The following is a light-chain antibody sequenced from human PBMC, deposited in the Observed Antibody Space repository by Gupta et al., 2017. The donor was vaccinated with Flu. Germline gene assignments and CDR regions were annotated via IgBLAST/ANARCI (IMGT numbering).Light chain of an antibody. J-gene: IGLJ3*02. V-gene: IGLV2-18*01. CDR3: RLYTRSSTWV. CDR2: EIS. Sequence: VSWYQQPPGTAPKLIIFEISNRPSGVPERFSGSRSGNTASLTISGLQAEDEADYYCRLYTRSSTWVFGGGTQLTVL.